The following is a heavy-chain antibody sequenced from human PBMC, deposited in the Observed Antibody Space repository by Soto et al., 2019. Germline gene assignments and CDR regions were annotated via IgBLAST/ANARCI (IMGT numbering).Heavy chain of an antibody. Sequence: PGGSLRLSCAASGFTFSSYAMHWVRQAPGKGLEWVAVISYDGSNKYYADSVKGRFTISRDNSKNTLYLQMNSLRAEDTAVYYCARDPPHDYYDSSGSPEYYFDYWGQGTLVTVSS. D-gene: IGHD3-22*01. V-gene: IGHV3-30-3*01. CDR3: ARDPPHDYYDSSGSPEYYFDY. J-gene: IGHJ4*02. CDR2: ISYDGSNK. CDR1: GFTFSSYA.